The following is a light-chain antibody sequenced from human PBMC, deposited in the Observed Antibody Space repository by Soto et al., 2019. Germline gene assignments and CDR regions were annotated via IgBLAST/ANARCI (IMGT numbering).Light chain of an antibody. CDR3: NSYADSSSYV. Sequence: QSVLTQPPSASGSPGQSVTISCTGTSSDVGGYNYVSWYQQHPGKAPKLLIYEVSKRPSGVPDRFSGSKSGNTASLTVSGLQAEDEADYYCNSYADSSSYVFGTGTKVTVL. V-gene: IGLV2-8*01. J-gene: IGLJ1*01. CDR2: EVS. CDR1: SSDVGGYNY.